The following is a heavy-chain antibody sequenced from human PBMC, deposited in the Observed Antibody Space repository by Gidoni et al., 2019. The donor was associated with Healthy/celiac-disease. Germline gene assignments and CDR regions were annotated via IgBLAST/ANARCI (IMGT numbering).Heavy chain of an antibody. V-gene: IGHV3-48*03. CDR3: ARDSPTRYGGMNWFDP. CDR2: ISSSGSTI. Sequence: EVQLVESGGGLVHPGGSLRPSCAASGFTFSSYEMNWVRQAPGKGLEWVSYISSSGSTIYYADAVKGRFTISRDNAKNSLYLQMNSLRAEDTAVYYCARDSPTRYGGMNWFDPWGQGTLVTVSS. CDR1: GFTFSSYE. D-gene: IGHD4-17*01. J-gene: IGHJ5*02.